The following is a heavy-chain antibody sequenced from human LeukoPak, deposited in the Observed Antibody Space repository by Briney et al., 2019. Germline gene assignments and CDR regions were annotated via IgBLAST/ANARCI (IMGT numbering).Heavy chain of an antibody. CDR2: ISSYNGNT. CDR3: ARSIVIAAAGTHNWFDP. Sequence: ASVKVSCKASGYTFTSYGISWVRQAPGQGLEWMGWISSYNGNTNYAQKLQGRVTMTPDTSTSTAYMELRSLRSDDTAVYYCARSIVIAAAGTHNWFDPWGQGTLVTVSS. D-gene: IGHD6-13*01. J-gene: IGHJ5*02. V-gene: IGHV1-18*01. CDR1: GYTFTSYG.